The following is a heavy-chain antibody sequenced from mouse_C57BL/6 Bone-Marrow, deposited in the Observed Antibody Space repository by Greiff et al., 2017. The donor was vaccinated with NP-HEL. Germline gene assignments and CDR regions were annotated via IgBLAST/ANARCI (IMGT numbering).Heavy chain of an antibody. CDR1: GYSITSGYY. V-gene: IGHV3-6*01. J-gene: IGHJ2*01. CDR2: ISYDGSN. CDR3: ARVITTVGPFDY. D-gene: IGHD1-1*01. Sequence: EVQVVESGPGLVKPSQSLSLTCSVTGYSITSGYYWNWIRQFPGNKLEWMGYISYDGSNNYNPSLKNRISITRDTSKNQFFLKLNSVTTEDTATYYCARVITTVGPFDYWGQGTTLTVSS.